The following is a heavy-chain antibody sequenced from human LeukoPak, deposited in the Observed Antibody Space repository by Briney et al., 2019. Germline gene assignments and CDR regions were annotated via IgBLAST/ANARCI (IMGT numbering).Heavy chain of an antibody. CDR1: GGSFSCYY. D-gene: IGHD6-13*01. Sequence: SEALSLTYAVYGGSFSCYYWSWIRPPPGKGLGWIGEINHSGSTNYNPSLKSRVTISVDTSKNQFSLKLSSVTAADTAVYYCARGHEVAAAGSGLTLDYWRQGTMATVSS. J-gene: IGHJ4*02. CDR3: ARGHEVAAAGSGLTLDY. V-gene: IGHV4-34*01. CDR2: INHSGST.